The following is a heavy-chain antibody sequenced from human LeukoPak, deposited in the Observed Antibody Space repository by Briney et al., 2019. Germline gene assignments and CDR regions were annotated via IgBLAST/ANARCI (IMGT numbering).Heavy chain of an antibody. CDR1: GYTFTSYY. Sequence: ASVKVSCKASGYTFTSYYMHWVRQAPGQGLEWMGIINPSGGSTSYAQKFQGRVTMTRDTSTSTVYMELSSLRSEDTAVYYCAGSGSTRDGFPGRFYYWGQGTLVTVSS. CDR3: AGSGSTRDGFPGRFYY. CDR2: INPSGGST. D-gene: IGHD5-24*01. V-gene: IGHV1-46*01. J-gene: IGHJ4*02.